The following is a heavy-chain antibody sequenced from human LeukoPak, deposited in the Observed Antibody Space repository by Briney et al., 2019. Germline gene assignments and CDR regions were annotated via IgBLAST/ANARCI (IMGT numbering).Heavy chain of an antibody. J-gene: IGHJ4*02. CDR1: GGSIRSYY. Sequence: PSETLSLTCTVSGGSIRSYYWSWIRQPPGKGLEWIGYIYYSGSTNYNPSLKSRVTISVDTSKNQFSLKLSSVTAADTAVYYCARQTYYYDSSGYYFGCLDYWGQGTLVTVSS. CDR2: IYYSGST. D-gene: IGHD3-22*01. V-gene: IGHV4-59*08. CDR3: ARQTYYYDSSGYYFGCLDY.